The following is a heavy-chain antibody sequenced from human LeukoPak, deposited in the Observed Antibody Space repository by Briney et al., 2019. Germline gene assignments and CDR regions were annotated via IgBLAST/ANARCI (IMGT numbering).Heavy chain of an antibody. CDR1: GYTFTDYY. V-gene: IGHV1-2*02. Sequence: ASVKVSCKASGYTFTDYYMHWVRQAPGQGLEWMGWINPNSGCTNYAQKFQGRVTMTRDTSISTAYMELSRLRSDDTAVYYCARDGYVGLWFGELLDYFDYWGQGTLVTVSS. D-gene: IGHD3-10*01. CDR2: INPNSGCT. CDR3: ARDGYVGLWFGELLDYFDY. J-gene: IGHJ4*02.